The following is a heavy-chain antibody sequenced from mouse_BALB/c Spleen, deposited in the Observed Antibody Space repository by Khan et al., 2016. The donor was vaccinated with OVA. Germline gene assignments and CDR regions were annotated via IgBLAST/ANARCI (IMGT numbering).Heavy chain of an antibody. CDR2: IRYSGST. V-gene: IGHV3-2*02. CDR1: GYSITSDYA. Sequence: VQLMESGPGLVKPYQSLSLTCTVTGYSITSDYAWNWIRQFPGNKLEWMGYIRYSGSTSKKPSLKSRISITRDTSKHQFFLQLNSVTTEDTATYYCVRGRTYWGQGTLVTVSA. CDR3: VRGRTY. J-gene: IGHJ3*01.